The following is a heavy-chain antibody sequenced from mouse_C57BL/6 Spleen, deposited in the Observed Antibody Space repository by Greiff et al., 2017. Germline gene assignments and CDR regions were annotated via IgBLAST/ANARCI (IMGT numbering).Heavy chain of an antibody. CDR3: ARGDGTTVVANFDY. V-gene: IGHV1-52*01. Sequence: QVQLKQPGAELVRPGSSVKLSCKASGYTFTSYWMHWVKQRPIQGLEWIGNIDPSDSETHYNQKFKDKATLTVDKSPSTAYMQLSSLTSEDSAVYYCARGDGTTVVANFDYWGQGTTLTVSS. CDR1: GYTFTSYW. CDR2: IDPSDSET. J-gene: IGHJ2*01. D-gene: IGHD1-1*01.